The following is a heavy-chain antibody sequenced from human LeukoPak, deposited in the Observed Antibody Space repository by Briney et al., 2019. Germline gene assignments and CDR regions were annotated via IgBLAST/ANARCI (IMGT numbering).Heavy chain of an antibody. J-gene: IGHJ3*02. CDR3: ARGGFGEGTDAFDI. Sequence: SETLSLTCTVSGGSIRNYYWSWIRQPPGKGLEWIGYIYYSGNTNQNPSLKSRVTISVDTSKNQFSLKLSSVTAADTAVYYCARGGFGEGTDAFDIWGQGTMLTVSS. V-gene: IGHV4-59*08. CDR2: IYYSGNT. CDR1: GGSIRNYY. D-gene: IGHD3-10*01.